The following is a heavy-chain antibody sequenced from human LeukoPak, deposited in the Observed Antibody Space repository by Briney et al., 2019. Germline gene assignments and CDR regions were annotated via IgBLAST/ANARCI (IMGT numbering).Heavy chain of an antibody. CDR3: ARHGRYSYGPGNYYYYMDV. Sequence: GEPLKISCKGSGYSFTSYWIGWVRQMPGKGLEWMGIIYPGDSDTRYSPSFQGQVTISADKSISTAYLQWSSLKASDTAMYYCARHGRYSYGPGNYYYYMDVWGKGTTVTVSS. CDR1: GYSFTSYW. D-gene: IGHD5-18*01. J-gene: IGHJ6*03. CDR2: IYPGDSDT. V-gene: IGHV5-51*01.